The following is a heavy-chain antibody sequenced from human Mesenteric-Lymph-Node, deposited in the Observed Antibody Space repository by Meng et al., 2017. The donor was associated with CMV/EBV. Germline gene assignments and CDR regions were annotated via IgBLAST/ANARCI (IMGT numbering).Heavy chain of an antibody. V-gene: IGHV4-61*01. J-gene: IGHJ3*02. CDR3: ARGVGATGSDAFDI. Sequence: SETLSLTCTVSGGSVSSGSYYWSWIRQPPGKGLEWIGYIYYSGSTNYNPSLKSRVTISVDTSKNQFSLKVSSVTAADTALYYCARGVGATGSDAFDIWGQGTMVTVSS. CDR2: IYYSGST. D-gene: IGHD1-26*01. CDR1: GGSVSSGSYY.